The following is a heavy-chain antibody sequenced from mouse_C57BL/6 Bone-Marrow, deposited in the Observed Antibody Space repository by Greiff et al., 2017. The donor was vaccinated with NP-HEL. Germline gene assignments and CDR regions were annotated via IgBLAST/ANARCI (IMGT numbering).Heavy chain of an antibody. CDR2: IHPNSGST. V-gene: IGHV1-64*01. CDR1: GYTFTSYW. J-gene: IGHJ4*01. D-gene: IGHD1-1*01. Sequence: VQLQQPGAELVKPGASVKLSCKASGYTFTSYWMHWVKQRPGQGLEWIGMIHPNSGSTNYNEKFKSKATLTVDKSSSTAYMQLSSLTSEDSAVYYCARKYGSSYVRYAMDYWGQGTSVTVSS. CDR3: ARKYGSSYVRYAMDY.